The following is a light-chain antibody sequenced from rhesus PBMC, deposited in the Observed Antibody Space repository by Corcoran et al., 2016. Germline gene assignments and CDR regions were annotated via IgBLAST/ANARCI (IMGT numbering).Light chain of an antibody. CDR2: EVS. CDR3: SSYAGVKTFI. Sequence: QAVLTQIRSVSGSPGQSVTISCTGTSSDIGTYNYVSWFQQHPGTAPKLMIFEVSKRPSGVSDRVSGSKSGNTATLTISGLQAEDEADYYCSSYAGVKTFIFGTGTRLTVL. CDR1: SSDIGTYNY. V-gene: IGLV2-32*02. J-gene: IGLJ1*01.